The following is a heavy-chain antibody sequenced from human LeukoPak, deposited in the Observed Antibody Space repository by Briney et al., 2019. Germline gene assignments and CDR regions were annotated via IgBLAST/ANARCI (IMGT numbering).Heavy chain of an antibody. CDR1: GYTFTSYY. D-gene: IGHD3-22*01. V-gene: IGHV1-46*01. CDR2: INPSGGST. CDR3: ARGVYYDSSGYPQFDY. J-gene: IGHJ4*02. Sequence: GASVKVSCKASGYTFTSYYMHWVRQAPGQGLEWMGIINPSGGSTSYAQKFQGRVTMTGDTSTSTVYMELSSLRSEDTAVYYCARGVYYDSSGYPQFDYWGQGTLVTVSS.